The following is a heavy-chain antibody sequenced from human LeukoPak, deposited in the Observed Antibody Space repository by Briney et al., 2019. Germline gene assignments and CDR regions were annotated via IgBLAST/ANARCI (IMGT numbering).Heavy chain of an antibody. CDR3: AKVRPYCSSTSCYSHYFDY. Sequence: GGSLRLSCAASGFTFSSYGMHWVRQAPGKGLEWVAFIRYDGSNKYYADSVKGRFTISRDNSKNTLYLQMNSLRAEDTAVYYCAKVRPYCSSTSCYSHYFDYWGQGTLVTVSS. J-gene: IGHJ4*02. V-gene: IGHV3-30*02. CDR2: IRYDGSNK. CDR1: GFTFSSYG. D-gene: IGHD2-2*01.